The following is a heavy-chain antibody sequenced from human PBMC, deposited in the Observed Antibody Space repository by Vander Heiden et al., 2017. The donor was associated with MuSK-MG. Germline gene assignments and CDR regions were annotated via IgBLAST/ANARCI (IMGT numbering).Heavy chain of an antibody. CDR1: DFTISYYS. J-gene: IGHJ4*02. CDR3: ARGRGVVGATSGYFDY. Sequence: EVQLVESGAGLFQPGGSLRLSCLASDFTISYYSMNWVRQAPGKGLEWISYISSSSSTIYYADSVKGRFTISRDNAKNALYLQMNSLRAEDTAVYYCARGRGVVGATSGYFDYWGQGTLVTVSS. D-gene: IGHD1-26*01. CDR2: ISSSSSTI. V-gene: IGHV3-48*01.